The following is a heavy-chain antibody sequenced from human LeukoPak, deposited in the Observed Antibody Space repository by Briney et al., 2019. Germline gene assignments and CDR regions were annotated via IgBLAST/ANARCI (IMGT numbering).Heavy chain of an antibody. Sequence: PSETLSLTCTVSGGSISSYYWSWIRQPPGKGLEWIGYIYYSGSTNYNPSLKSRVTISVDTSKNQFSLKLSSVTAADTAVYYCARQGDNGDYFDYWGQGTLVTVSS. D-gene: IGHD4-17*01. CDR3: ARQGDNGDYFDY. V-gene: IGHV4-59*08. CDR1: GGSISSYY. CDR2: IYYSGST. J-gene: IGHJ4*02.